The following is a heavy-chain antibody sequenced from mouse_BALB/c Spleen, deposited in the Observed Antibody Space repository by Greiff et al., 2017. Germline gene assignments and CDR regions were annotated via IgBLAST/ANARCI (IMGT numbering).Heavy chain of an antibody. V-gene: IGHV5-12-1*01. Sequence: EVQGVESGGGLVKPGGSLKLSCAASGFAFSSYDMSWVRQTPEKRLEWVAYISSGGGSTYYPDTVKGRFTISRDNAKNTLYLQMSSLKSEDTAMYYCARHGYYGYWYFDVWGAGTTVTVSS. CDR3: ARHGYYGYWYFDV. CDR2: ISSGGGST. J-gene: IGHJ1*01. CDR1: GFAFSSYD. D-gene: IGHD1-1*01.